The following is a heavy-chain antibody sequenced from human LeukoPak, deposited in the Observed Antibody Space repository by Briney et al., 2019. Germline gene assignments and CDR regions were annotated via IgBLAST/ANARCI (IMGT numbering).Heavy chain of an antibody. D-gene: IGHD3-3*01. Sequence: SSETLSLTCAVYGGSFSGYYWSWIRQPPGKGLEWIGEINHSGSTNYNPSLKSRVTISVDTSKNQFSLKLSSVTAADTAVYYCARGVTYYDFWSGSNNWFDPWGQGTLVTVSS. CDR3: ARGVTYYDFWSGSNNWFDP. CDR1: GGSFSGYY. V-gene: IGHV4-34*01. CDR2: INHSGST. J-gene: IGHJ5*02.